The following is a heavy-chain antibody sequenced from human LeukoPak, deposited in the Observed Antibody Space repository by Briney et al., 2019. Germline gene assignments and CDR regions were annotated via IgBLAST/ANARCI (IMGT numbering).Heavy chain of an antibody. CDR2: IDPNSGGT. CDR3: ARHDYGDY. V-gene: IGHV1-2*02. CDR1: GYTFTGYY. Sequence: ASVKVSGKASGYTFTGYYMHWVRQAPGQGLEWMGWIDPNSGGTNYAQKFQGRVTMTRDTSITTAYMELSRLRSDDTAVYYCARHDYGDYWGQGTLVTVSS. J-gene: IGHJ4*02.